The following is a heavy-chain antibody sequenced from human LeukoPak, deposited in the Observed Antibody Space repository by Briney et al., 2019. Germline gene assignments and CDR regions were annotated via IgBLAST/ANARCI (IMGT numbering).Heavy chain of an antibody. D-gene: IGHD3-3*01. J-gene: IGHJ4*02. Sequence: PSETLSLTCTVSGGSVRGGNYYWSWIRQPPGKGLEWIGSIYYSGSTNYNPSLKSRVTISVDTSKNQFSLKLSSVTAADTAVYYCAREIRRITIFGVVSRRFDYWGQGTLVTVSS. V-gene: IGHV4-61*01. CDR2: IYYSGST. CDR3: AREIRRITIFGVVSRRFDY. CDR1: GGSVRGGNYY.